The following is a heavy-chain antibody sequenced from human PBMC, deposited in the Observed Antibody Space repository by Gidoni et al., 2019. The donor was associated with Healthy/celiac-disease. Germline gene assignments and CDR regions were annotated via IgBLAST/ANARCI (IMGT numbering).Heavy chain of an antibody. CDR2: ISYDGSNK. J-gene: IGHJ6*03. Sequence: QVQLVESGGGVVQPGRSLRLPCAASGFTFLSYPMHWVRQAPGKGLEWVAVISYDGSNKYYADSVKGRFTISRDNSKNTLYLQMNSLRAEDTAVYYCARALDYGDYVYYYYYMDVWGKGTTVTVSS. CDR1: GFTFLSYP. CDR3: ARALDYGDYVYYYYYMDV. V-gene: IGHV3-30-3*01. D-gene: IGHD4-17*01.